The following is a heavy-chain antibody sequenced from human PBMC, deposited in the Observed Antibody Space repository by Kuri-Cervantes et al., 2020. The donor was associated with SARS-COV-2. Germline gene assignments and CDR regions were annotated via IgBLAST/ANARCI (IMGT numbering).Heavy chain of an antibody. CDR1: GYTLTELS. D-gene: IGHD6-19*01. CDR2: ISAYNGNT. Sequence: ASVKVSCKVSGYTLTELSMHWVRQAPGKGLEWMGWISAYNGNTNYAQKLQGRVTMTRDTSISTAYMELSRLRSDDTAVYYCARGVDSNGWYNPFDYWGQGTLVTVSS. CDR3: ARGVDSNGWYNPFDY. J-gene: IGHJ4*02. V-gene: IGHV1-2*02.